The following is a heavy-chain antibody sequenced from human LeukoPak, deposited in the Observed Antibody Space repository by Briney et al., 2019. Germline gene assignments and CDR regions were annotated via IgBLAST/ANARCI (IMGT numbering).Heavy chain of an antibody. Sequence: PSETLSLTCAVYGGSFSGYYWSWTRQPPGKGLEWIGEINHSGSTNYNPSLKSRVTISVDTSKNQFSLKLSSVTAADTAVYYCARGRGRYCSSTGCRGLYYFDYWGQGTLVTVSS. CDR2: INHSGST. D-gene: IGHD2-2*01. CDR3: ARGRGRYCSSTGCRGLYYFDY. J-gene: IGHJ4*02. V-gene: IGHV4-34*01. CDR1: GGSFSGYY.